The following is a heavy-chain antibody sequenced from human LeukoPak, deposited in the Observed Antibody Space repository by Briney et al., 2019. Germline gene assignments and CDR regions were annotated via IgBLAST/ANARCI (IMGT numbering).Heavy chain of an antibody. CDR2: IYHSGST. CDR1: GGSISSSNW. D-gene: IGHD5-12*01. J-gene: IGHJ4*02. CDR3: ARATNRRWLRFRGIGYYFDY. Sequence: SETLSLTCAVSGGSISSSNWWSWVRQPPGKGLEWIGEIYHSGSTNYNPSLKSRVTISVDKSKNQFSLKLSSVTAADTAVYYCARATNRRWLRFRGIGYYFDYWGQGTLVTVSS. V-gene: IGHV4-4*02.